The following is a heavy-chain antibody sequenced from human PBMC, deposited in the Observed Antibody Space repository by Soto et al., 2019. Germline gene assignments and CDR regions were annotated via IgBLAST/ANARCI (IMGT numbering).Heavy chain of an antibody. V-gene: IGHV4-38-2*01. CDR3: ARLAPIAAADGMDV. CDR1: GYSISSGYY. Sequence: SETLSLTCAVSGYSISSGYYWGWIRQSPGKGLEWIGSIYHSGSTYYNPSLKSRVIISVDTSKNQFSLKLSSVTTADTAVYYCARLAPIAAADGMDVWGQGTTVTVSS. J-gene: IGHJ6*02. CDR2: IYHSGST. D-gene: IGHD6-13*01.